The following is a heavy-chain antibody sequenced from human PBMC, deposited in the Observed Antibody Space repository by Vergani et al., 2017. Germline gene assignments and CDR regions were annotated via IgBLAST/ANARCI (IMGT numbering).Heavy chain of an antibody. Sequence: VLLQEPGPGLVKPSETLSLICTVSGGSINPSSSFWGWIRQPAGEGLEWIGLIDVKGNSNFSPSLESRVTMSADASRGRFSLNLRSVTTSDTAVYYCVRVLHTSYILGAFDIWGQGIKVTVSS. V-gene: IGHV4-61*02. D-gene: IGHD2-21*01. CDR2: IDVKGNS. CDR3: VRVLHTSYILGAFDI. J-gene: IGHJ3*02. CDR1: GGSINPSSSF.